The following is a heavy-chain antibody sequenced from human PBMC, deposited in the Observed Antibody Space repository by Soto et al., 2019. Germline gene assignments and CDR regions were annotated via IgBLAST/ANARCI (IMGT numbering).Heavy chain of an antibody. Sequence: GASLKVSSKTSGYIFTSYYIHWVRQAPGQGLEWMGWINPFDGSRMFAQSFQGRVTMTRDTSTSTVYMEVSSLRSEDTAVYYSSRVDPGETSPFDHWG. CDR3: SRVDPGETSPFDH. J-gene: IGHJ4*01. D-gene: IGHD3-10*01. CDR2: INPFDGSR. V-gene: IGHV1-46*03. CDR1: GYIFTSYY.